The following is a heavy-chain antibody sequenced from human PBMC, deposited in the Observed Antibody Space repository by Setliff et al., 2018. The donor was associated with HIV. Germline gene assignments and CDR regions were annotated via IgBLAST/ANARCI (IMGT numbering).Heavy chain of an antibody. D-gene: IGHD3-10*01. CDR2: INPSGGST. CDR1: GYTFTSYY. J-gene: IGHJ4*02. Sequence: GASVKVSCKASGYTFTSYYMHWVRQAPGQGLEWMGIINPSGGSTTYAQKFQGRVTMTRDTSTSTVYMELSSLRSADTAVYYWARVWPRGLIRFYGYWGQGTLVTVSS. CDR3: ARVWPRGLIRFYGY. V-gene: IGHV1-46*03.